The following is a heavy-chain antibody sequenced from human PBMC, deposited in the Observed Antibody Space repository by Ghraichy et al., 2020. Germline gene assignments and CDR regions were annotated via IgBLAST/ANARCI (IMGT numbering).Heavy chain of an antibody. CDR2: ISSSGSII. CDR1: GFTFSDHY. Sequence: GGSLRLSCAASGFTFSDHYMSWIRQAPGKGLEWVSYISSSGSIIYYADSVKGRFTISRDNAKNSLYLQMSSLRAEDTAVYYCARSSFDFWSGHYTGYFDPWGQGTLVTVSS. CDR3: ARSSFDFWSGHYTGYFDP. V-gene: IGHV3-11*01. D-gene: IGHD3-3*01. J-gene: IGHJ5*02.